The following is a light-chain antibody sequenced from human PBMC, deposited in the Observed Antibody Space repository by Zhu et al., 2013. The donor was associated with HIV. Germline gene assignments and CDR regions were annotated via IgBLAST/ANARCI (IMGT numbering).Light chain of an antibody. J-gene: IGKJ4*01. V-gene: IGKV3-20*01. CDR2: AAS. Sequence: EIVLTQSPATLSLSPGERATLSCRASQSVSSNYLAWFQQKPGQAPRLLIHAASSRATGIPDRFSGSGSGTDFTLTISRLEAEDFAVYYCQRYGSSVTFGGGTKVEMK. CDR3: QRYGSSVT. CDR1: QSVSSNY.